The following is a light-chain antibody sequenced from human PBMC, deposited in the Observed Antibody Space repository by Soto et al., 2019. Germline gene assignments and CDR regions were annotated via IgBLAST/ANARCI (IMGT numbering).Light chain of an antibody. CDR3: TSYAGGNNV. Sequence: QYALTQPPSASGSPGQSVTISCSGTSVDVGAYNYVSWYQQHPGKVPKLMVYEVNKRPSGVPDRFSGSKSGNTASLTVSGLQAEDEADYSCTSYAGGNNVFGTGTKLTVL. J-gene: IGLJ1*01. CDR1: SVDVGAYNY. V-gene: IGLV2-8*01. CDR2: EVN.